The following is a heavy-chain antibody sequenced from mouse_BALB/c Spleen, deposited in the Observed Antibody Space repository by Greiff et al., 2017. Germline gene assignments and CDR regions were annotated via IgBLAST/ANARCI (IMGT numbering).Heavy chain of an antibody. CDR2: ILPGSGST. CDR1: GYTFSSYW. CDR3: ARGGYDGKYMDY. V-gene: IGHV1-9*01. D-gene: IGHD2-14*01. J-gene: IGHJ4*01. Sequence: QVQLKQSGAELMKPGASVKISCKATGYTFSSYWIEWVKQRPGHGLEWIGEILPGSGSTNYNEKFKGKATFTADTSSNTAYMQLSSLTSEDTAVYYWARGGYDGKYMDYWGQGTSVTVSS.